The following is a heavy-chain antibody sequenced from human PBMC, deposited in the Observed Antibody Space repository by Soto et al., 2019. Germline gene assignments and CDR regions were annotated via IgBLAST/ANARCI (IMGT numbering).Heavy chain of an antibody. CDR3: ARDQESITDRILQY. J-gene: IGHJ1*01. CDR2: ISAYNGNT. CDR1: ADSFSSFG. Sequence: XSVKVSCKASADSFSSFGFRWVRQAPGQGLEWLGWISAYNGNTHYAQKVRDRVTLTTDTSTNTAYMELRSLTSDDTAVYYCARDQESITDRILQYWGQGTRVTVSS. D-gene: IGHD3-10*01. V-gene: IGHV1-18*01.